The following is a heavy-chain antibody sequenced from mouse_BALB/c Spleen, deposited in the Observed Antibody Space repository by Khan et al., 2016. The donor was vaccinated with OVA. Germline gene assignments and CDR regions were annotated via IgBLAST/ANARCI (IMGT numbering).Heavy chain of an antibody. Sequence: EVQLQESGPGLVKPSQSLSLTCTVTGYSITSDYAWNWIRQFPGNNLEWMGYISYSGNTKYNPSLKSRISITRDTSKNQFFLQLNSVTIEDTARYYCARIKGGDFDYWGQGTTLTVSS. V-gene: IGHV3-2*02. J-gene: IGHJ2*01. CDR3: ARIKGGDFDY. CDR2: ISYSGNT. CDR1: GYSITSDYA.